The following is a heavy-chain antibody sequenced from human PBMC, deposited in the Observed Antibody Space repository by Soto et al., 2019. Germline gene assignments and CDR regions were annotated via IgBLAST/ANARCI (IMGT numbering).Heavy chain of an antibody. CDR2: MNPNSGNT. CDR1: GYTFTSYD. V-gene: IGHV1-8*01. Sequence: QVQLVQSGAEVKKPGASVKVSCKASGYTFTSYDINWVRQATGQGLEWMGWMNPNSGNTGYAQKFQGRVTMTRNNSISTAYMELSSLRSEDTAVYYCARGASGYYRVYYYYIDVWGKGTTVTVSS. D-gene: IGHD3-3*01. J-gene: IGHJ6*03. CDR3: ARGASGYYRVYYYYIDV.